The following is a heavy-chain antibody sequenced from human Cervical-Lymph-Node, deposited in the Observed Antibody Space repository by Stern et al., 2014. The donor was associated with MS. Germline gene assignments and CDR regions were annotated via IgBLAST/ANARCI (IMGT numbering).Heavy chain of an antibody. J-gene: IGHJ3*01. D-gene: IGHD2-21*02. CDR3: AHTLAFCDGDCPDAFDV. CDR1: GFSLTTTYVG. Sequence: QITLKESGPTLVKPTDTLTLTCSFSGFSLTTTYVGVGWVRQPPGHALAWLALPYWDDDKRYSPSLKSRLTVTKDTSRNQVVLVMTNIDPVDTATYFCAHTLAFCDGDCPDAFDVWGQGTVVTVSS. V-gene: IGHV2-5*02. CDR2: PYWDDDK.